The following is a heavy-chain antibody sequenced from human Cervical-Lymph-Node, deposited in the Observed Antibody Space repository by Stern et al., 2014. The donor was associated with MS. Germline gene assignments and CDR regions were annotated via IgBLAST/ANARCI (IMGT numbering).Heavy chain of an antibody. D-gene: IGHD5-18*01. V-gene: IGHV7-4-1*02. CDR3: ARDVVDTAMITRSDYLDS. J-gene: IGHJ4*02. CDR1: GYTLTNYP. Sequence: QVQLVQSGSELKEPGASVKVSCKASGYTLTNYPLNWVRQAPGQGLEWMGWINTNTGNSTYAQGFTGRFVFSLDTSVSTAYLHNSSLKAEDTAVYYCARDVVDTAMITRSDYLDSWGQGTLVTVSS. CDR2: INTNTGNS.